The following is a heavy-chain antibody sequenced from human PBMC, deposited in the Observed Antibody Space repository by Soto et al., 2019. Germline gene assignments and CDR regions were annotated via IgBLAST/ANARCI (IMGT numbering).Heavy chain of an antibody. V-gene: IGHV4-59*08. D-gene: IGHD2-15*01. J-gene: IGHJ6*03. Sequence: PSETLSLTCTVSGGSISSYYWSWIRQPPGKGLEWIGYIYYSGSTNYNPSLKSRVTISVDTSKNQFSLKLSSVTAADTAVYYCARLICSGGSCKDYYYYMDVWGKGTTVTVSS. CDR3: ARLICSGGSCKDYYYYMDV. CDR1: GGSISSYY. CDR2: IYYSGST.